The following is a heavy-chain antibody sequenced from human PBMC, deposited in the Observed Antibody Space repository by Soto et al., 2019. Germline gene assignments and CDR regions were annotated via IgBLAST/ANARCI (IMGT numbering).Heavy chain of an antibody. CDR3: ARDSQVWFDP. CDR1: GGSIRGHY. CDR2: IYSSGSS. V-gene: IGHV4-4*07. Sequence: SETLSVTCTVSGGSIRGHYWSWIRQPAGKGLEWIGRIYSSGSSDYNPSLKSRVTLSVDTSKSQISLKMRSVTAADTAVYYCARDSQVWFDPWGHGTLVTVSS. J-gene: IGHJ5*02.